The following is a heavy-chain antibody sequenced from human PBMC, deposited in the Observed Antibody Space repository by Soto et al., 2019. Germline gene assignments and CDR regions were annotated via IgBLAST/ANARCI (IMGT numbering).Heavy chain of an antibody. V-gene: IGHV4-59*08. D-gene: IGHD2-15*01. J-gene: IGHJ4*02. CDR1: GGSIRTYY. CDR3: ARIRYCSGGSCYTPYFDY. Sequence: PSETLSLTCTVSGGSIRTYYWSWIRQPPGKGLEWIGYIYYSGRTNYNPSLKSRVTISVDTSKNQFSLKLSSVTAADTAVYYCARIRYCSGGSCYTPYFDYWGQGTLVTVS. CDR2: IYYSGRT.